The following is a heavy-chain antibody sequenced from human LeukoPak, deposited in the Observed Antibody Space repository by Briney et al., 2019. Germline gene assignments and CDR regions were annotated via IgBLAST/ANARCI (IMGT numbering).Heavy chain of an antibody. CDR2: IYYSGNT. Sequence: SQTLSLTCTVSGDSISTSYWSWIRQPPGKGLEWIGYIYYSGNTNYNPSLKSRVTISVATSRNRFSLKLSSVTAADTAVYYCARHRNFFDYWGQGILVTVSS. D-gene: IGHD2/OR15-2a*01. V-gene: IGHV4-59*01. CDR3: ARHRNFFDY. J-gene: IGHJ4*02. CDR1: GDSISTSY.